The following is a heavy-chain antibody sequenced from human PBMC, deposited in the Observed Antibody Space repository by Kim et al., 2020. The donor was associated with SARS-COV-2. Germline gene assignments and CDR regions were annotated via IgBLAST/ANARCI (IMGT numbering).Heavy chain of an antibody. CDR3: ARGYGSGTRGGYYFDY. CDR2: ISYDGSNK. Sequence: GGSLRLSCAASGFTFSSYAMHWVRQAPGKGLEWVAVISYDGSNKYYADSVKGRFTISRDNSKNTLYLQMNSLRAEDTAVYYCARGYGSGTRGGYYFDYWG. V-gene: IGHV3-30*04. CDR1: GFTFSSYA. D-gene: IGHD3-10*01. J-gene: IGHJ4*01.